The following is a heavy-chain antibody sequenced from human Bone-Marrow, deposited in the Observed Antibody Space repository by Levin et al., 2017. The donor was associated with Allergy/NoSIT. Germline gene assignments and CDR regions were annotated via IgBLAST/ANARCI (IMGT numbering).Heavy chain of an antibody. CDR3: ARVLRRNSGYEYYYYGMDV. V-gene: IGHV3-53*01. D-gene: IGHD5-12*01. Sequence: GASVKVSCAASGFTVSSNYMSWVRQAPGKGLEWVSVIYSGGSTYYADSVKGRFTISRDNSKNTLYLQMNSLRAEDTAVYYCARVLRRNSGYEYYYYGMDVWGQGTTVTVSS. CDR1: GFTVSSNY. J-gene: IGHJ6*02. CDR2: IYSGGST.